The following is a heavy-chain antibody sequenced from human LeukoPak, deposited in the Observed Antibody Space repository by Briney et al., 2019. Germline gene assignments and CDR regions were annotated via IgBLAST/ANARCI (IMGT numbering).Heavy chain of an antibody. CDR3: ARNVRDTGAFDY. Sequence: ASVKVSCKASGYTFTSYDINWVRQAPGQGLEWMGWMNPNSDNAGYAQKFQGRVTMTRNPSISTVYMELSSLRSEDTAVYYCARNVRDTGAFDYWGQGTLVTVSS. CDR2: MNPNSDNA. V-gene: IGHV1-8*01. J-gene: IGHJ4*02. CDR1: GYTFTSYD. D-gene: IGHD5-18*01.